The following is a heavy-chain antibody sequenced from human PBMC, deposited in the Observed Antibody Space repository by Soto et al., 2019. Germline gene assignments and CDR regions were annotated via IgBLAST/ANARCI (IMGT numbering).Heavy chain of an antibody. CDR2: ITSNGGNT. V-gene: IGHV3-64*01. CDR1: GFTFSSYA. D-gene: IGHD2-21*01. J-gene: IGHJ6*02. CDR3: ARRIPFGYGMDV. Sequence: GSLRLSCAASGFTFSSYAMHWVRQAPGKGLEYVSAITSNGGNTDYASSVKGRFTISRDNSKNTLYLQMGSLRAEDMAVYYCARRIPFGYGMDVWGQGTTVTVSS.